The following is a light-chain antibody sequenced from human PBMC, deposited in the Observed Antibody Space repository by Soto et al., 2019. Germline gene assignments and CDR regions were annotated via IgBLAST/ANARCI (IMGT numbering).Light chain of an antibody. J-gene: IGKJ4*01. CDR2: AAS. CDR1: QTISSF. V-gene: IGKV1-39*01. CDR3: QQSYNGPAT. Sequence: DIQMTQSPSSLSASVGDRVTITCRASQTISSFLNWYQQKPGKAPKLLIYAASSLPSGVPSRFSGSGSGTDFTLTISSLQPEDFATYYCQQSYNGPATFGGGTKVEIK.